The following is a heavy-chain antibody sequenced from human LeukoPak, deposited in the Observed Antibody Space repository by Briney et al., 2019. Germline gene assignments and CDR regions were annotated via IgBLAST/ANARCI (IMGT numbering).Heavy chain of an antibody. CDR2: TIPICGTA. Sequence: SVKVSCKASGGTFSSYAISWVRQAPAQGLEWMGGTIPICGTANYAQTFQRRATITTDEPTSTDYLELRSVRSEDTAVYYCASLALYGSGSTPDLYDYWAQGTLVSVSS. V-gene: IGHV1-69*05. CDR3: ASLALYGSGSTPDLYDY. J-gene: IGHJ4*02. CDR1: GGTFSSYA. D-gene: IGHD3-10*01.